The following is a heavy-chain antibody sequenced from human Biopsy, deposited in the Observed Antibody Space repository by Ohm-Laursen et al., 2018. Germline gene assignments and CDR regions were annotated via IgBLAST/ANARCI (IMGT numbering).Heavy chain of an antibody. CDR2: ITQSGST. J-gene: IGHJ6*02. CDR1: GGSFNGYF. V-gene: IGHV4-34*01. Sequence: PSDTLSLTCAVYGGSFNGYFWSWIRQPPGKGLEWIGDITQSGSTNYSPSLKGRVTISLDTSKNQFSLKLSSVTAADTAVYYCASMPAAIHEPNYSYYGMHVWGQGTTVTVSS. CDR3: ASMPAAIHEPNYSYYGMHV. D-gene: IGHD2-2*02.